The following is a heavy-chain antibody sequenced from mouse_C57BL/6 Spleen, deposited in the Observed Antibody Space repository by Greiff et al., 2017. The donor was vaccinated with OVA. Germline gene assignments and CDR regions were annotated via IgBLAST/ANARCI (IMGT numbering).Heavy chain of an antibody. D-gene: IGHD1-2*01. CDR1: GYTFTDYY. CDR3: ARSPDGPSFAY. Sequence: QVQLQQSGAELVRPGASVKLSCKASGYTFTDYYINWVKQRPGQGLEWIARIYPGSGNTYYNEKFKGKATLTAEKSSSTAYMQLSSLTSEDSAVYFCARSPDGPSFAYWGQGTLVTVSA. V-gene: IGHV1-76*01. J-gene: IGHJ3*01. CDR2: IYPGSGNT.